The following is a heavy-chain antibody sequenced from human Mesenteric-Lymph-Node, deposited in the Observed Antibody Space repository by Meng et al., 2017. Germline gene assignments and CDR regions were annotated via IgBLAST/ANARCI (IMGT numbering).Heavy chain of an antibody. CDR1: GGSIISGTSYY. Sequence: SETLSLTCTVSGGSIISGTSYYWGWIRQPPGKGLEWIGSVYYSGSTYYNPSFESRVTISVDTSKNHFSLRLNSVTAADTAVYYCATAGVSEYYQLRYFYDWGQGTLVTVSS. D-gene: IGHD2/OR15-2a*01. CDR3: ATAGVSEYYQLRYFYD. J-gene: IGHJ4*02. CDR2: VYYSGST. V-gene: IGHV4-39*07.